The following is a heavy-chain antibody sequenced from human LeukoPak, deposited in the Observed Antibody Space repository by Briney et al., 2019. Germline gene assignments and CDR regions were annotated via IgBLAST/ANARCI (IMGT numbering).Heavy chain of an antibody. V-gene: IGHV4-59*08. CDR3: ARRADTVAYNWFDP. J-gene: IGHJ5*02. D-gene: IGHD5-18*01. Sequence: SETLSLTCTVSGGSISSYYWSWIRQPPGKGLEWIGYIYYSGSTNYNPSLKSRVTISVDTSKNQFSLKLSSVTAADTAVYYCARRADTVAYNWFDPWGQGTLVTVSS. CDR1: GGSISSYY. CDR2: IYYSGST.